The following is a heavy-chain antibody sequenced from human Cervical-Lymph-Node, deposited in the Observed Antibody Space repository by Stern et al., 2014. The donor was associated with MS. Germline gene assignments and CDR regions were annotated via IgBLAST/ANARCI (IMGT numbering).Heavy chain of an antibody. CDR1: GGTFSNYA. Sequence: VHLVESGAEVKKPGSSVKVSCKASGGTFSNYAINWVRQAPGQGLEWMGGIIPIFGRASYAQKFQGRVTITADESTSTAYMELSSLISEDTAVYYCARGWSYDILTGYSYWGQGTLVTVSS. CDR3: ARGWSYDILTGYSY. D-gene: IGHD3-9*01. CDR2: IIPIFGRA. J-gene: IGHJ4*02. V-gene: IGHV1-69*01.